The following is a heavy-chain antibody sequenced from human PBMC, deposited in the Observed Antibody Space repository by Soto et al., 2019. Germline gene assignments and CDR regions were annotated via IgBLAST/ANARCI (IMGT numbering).Heavy chain of an antibody. Sequence: QVTLKESGPVLVKPTETLTLTCTVSGFSLSNARMGVSWIRQPPGKALEWLAHIFSNDEKSYSTSLKNRLTISQDTSKRQGVLTQTNKDPVDTATYYLGRQAGTETYYYYHGFGGWGPGTEVPGSS. CDR2: IFSNDEK. CDR3: GRQAGTETYYYYHGFGG. V-gene: IGHV2-26*01. D-gene: IGHD1-1*01. CDR1: GFSLSNARMG. J-gene: IGHJ6*02.